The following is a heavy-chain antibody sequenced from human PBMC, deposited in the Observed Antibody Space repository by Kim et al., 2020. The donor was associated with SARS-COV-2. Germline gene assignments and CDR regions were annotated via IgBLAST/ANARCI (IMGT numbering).Heavy chain of an antibody. Sequence: YAESVKRRITISRDNTKNTLYLQMSSLRAERTAVYYCARDPSSSWFAPDYWGQGTLVTVSS. CDR3: ARDPSSSWFAPDY. V-gene: IGHV3-33*01. J-gene: IGHJ4*02. D-gene: IGHD6-13*01.